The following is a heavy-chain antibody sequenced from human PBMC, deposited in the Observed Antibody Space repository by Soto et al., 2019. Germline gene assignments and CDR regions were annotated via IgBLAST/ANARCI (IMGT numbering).Heavy chain of an antibody. Sequence: QVQLQQWGAGLLKPSETLSLTCAVYGGSFSGYYWSWIRQPPGKGLEWIGEINHSGSTNYNPSLKSRVTISVDTSKNQFSLKLSSVTAADTAVYYCARGRAGDFDYWGQGTLVTVSS. CDR3: ARGRAGDFDY. J-gene: IGHJ4*02. D-gene: IGHD7-27*01. CDR2: INHSGST. CDR1: GGSFSGYY. V-gene: IGHV4-34*01.